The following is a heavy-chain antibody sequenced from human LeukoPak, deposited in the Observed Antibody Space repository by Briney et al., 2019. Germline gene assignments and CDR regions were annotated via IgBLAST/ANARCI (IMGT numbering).Heavy chain of an antibody. CDR1: GGSISSYY. V-gene: IGHV4-59*12. CDR2: IYYSGST. D-gene: IGHD3-10*01. Sequence: SETLSLTCTVSGGSISSYYWSWIRQPPGKGLEWIGYIYYSGSTNYNPSLKSRVTISVDTSKNQFSLTLSSVTAADTAVYYCARRSSRYFGSRSYRKYYFDYWGQGTLVIVSS. CDR3: ARRSSRYFGSRSYRKYYFDY. J-gene: IGHJ4*02.